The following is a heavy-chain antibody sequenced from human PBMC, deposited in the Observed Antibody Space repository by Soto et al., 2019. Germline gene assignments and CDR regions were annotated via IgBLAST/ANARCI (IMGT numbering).Heavy chain of an antibody. CDR2: IYYSGST. CDR1: GGSISSYY. D-gene: IGHD5-18*01. V-gene: IGHV4-59*08. Sequence: PSETLSLTCTVSGGSISSYYWSWIRQPPGKGLEWIGYIYYSGSTNYNPSLKSRVTISVDTSKNQLSLKLSSVTAADTAVYYCARHGYSYGGGYFDYWGQGTLVTVSS. J-gene: IGHJ4*02. CDR3: ARHGYSYGGGYFDY.